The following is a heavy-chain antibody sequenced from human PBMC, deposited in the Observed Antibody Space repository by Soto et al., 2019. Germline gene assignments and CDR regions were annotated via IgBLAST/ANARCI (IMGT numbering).Heavy chain of an antibody. CDR3: PRVRQLVGYFYYYMDV. Sequence: QVQLLQSGAEVKKPGASVKVSCKASGYTFTNYGITWVRQAPGLGLEWMGWIGAYNGNTHYTERLQGRVTMTTDTSTSTAYMELRGLRSDDSAVYSCPRVRQLVGYFYYYMDVWGNGTTVTVSS. CDR2: IGAYNGNT. D-gene: IGHD6-6*01. CDR1: GYTFTNYG. J-gene: IGHJ6*03. V-gene: IGHV1-18*01.